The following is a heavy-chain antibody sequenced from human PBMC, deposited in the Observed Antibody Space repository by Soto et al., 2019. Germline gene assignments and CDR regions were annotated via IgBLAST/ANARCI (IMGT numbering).Heavy chain of an antibody. J-gene: IGHJ3*02. CDR2: ISYDGSNK. D-gene: IGHD3-22*01. V-gene: IGHV3-30-3*01. CDR1: GFTFSSYA. CDR3: ARDVITMIVVVIPGKGAFDI. Sequence: GGSLRLSCAASGFTFSSYAMHWVRQAPGKGLEWVAVISYDGSNKYYADSVKGRFTISRDNSKNTLYLQMNSLRAEDTAVYYCARDVITMIVVVIPGKGAFDIWGQGTMVP.